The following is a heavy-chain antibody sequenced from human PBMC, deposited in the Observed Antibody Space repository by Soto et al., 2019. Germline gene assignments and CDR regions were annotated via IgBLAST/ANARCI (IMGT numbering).Heavy chain of an antibody. J-gene: IGHJ4*02. D-gene: IGHD5-18*01. CDR3: ARDSYNFDD. V-gene: IGHV4-59*01. CDR2: IYYSGST. Sequence: SETLSLTCTVSGGSIRSYYWIWIRQPPGKGLEWIGDIYYSGSTDYNPSLKSRVTISVDTSKNQFSLKLRSVTAADTAVYYCARDSYNFDDWGQGILVTVSS. CDR1: GGSIRSYY.